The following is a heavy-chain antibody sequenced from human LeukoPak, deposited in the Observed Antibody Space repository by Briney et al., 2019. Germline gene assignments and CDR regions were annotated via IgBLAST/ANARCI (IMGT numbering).Heavy chain of an antibody. CDR1: GGSISSSNW. CDR2: IYHSGST. V-gene: IGHV4-4*02. D-gene: IGHD3-22*01. Sequence: SETLSLTCAVSGGSISSSNWWSWVRQPPGKGLEWIGEIYHSGSTNYNPSLKSRVTISVDKSKNQFSLKLSSVTAADTAVYYCARESPYYDSSGYGNAFDIWGQGTMVTVSS. J-gene: IGHJ3*02. CDR3: ARESPYYDSSGYGNAFDI.